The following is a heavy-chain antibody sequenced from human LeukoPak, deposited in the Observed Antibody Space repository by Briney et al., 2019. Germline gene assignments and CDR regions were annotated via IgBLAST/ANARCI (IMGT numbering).Heavy chain of an antibody. CDR3: ARGKGAYDFWSGYDD. CDR2: IYYSGST. V-gene: IGHV4-59*11. CDR1: GGSISSHY. Sequence: PSETLSLTCTVSGGSISSHYWSWIRRPQGKGLEWIGYIYYSGSTNYNSSLKSRVTISVDTSKNQFSLKLSSVTTADTAVYYCARGKGAYDFWSGYDDWGQGTLVTVSS. D-gene: IGHD3-3*01. J-gene: IGHJ4*02.